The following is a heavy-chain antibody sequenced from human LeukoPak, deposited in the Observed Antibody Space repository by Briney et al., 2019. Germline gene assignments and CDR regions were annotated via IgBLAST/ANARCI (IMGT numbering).Heavy chain of an antibody. V-gene: IGHV3-53*05. CDR1: GFSVSSNY. J-gene: IGHJ3*02. CDR2: IYSGGNT. D-gene: IGHD3-9*01. CDR3: AKSTGYSERNDAFDI. Sequence: GGSLRLSCAASGFSVSSNYMSWVRQAPGKGLEWVSVIYSGGNTYYADSVKGRFTISRDNSKNTLYLQMNSLRAEDTAVYYCAKSTGYSERNDAFDIWGQGTMVTVSS.